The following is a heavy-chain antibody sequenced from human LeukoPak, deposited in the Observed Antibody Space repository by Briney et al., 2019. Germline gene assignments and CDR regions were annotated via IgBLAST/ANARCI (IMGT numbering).Heavy chain of an antibody. CDR3: ARDLHGGNSFTSDWYFDL. D-gene: IGHD4-23*01. Sequence: SGTLSLTCAVSGGSISISKSNWWSCVRQPPGKGLEWIGEIYDSGSTNYNPSLKSRVTISVDKSKSQFSLKLSSVTAADTAVYYCARDLHGGNSFTSDWYFDLWGRGTLVTVSS. CDR2: IYDSGST. V-gene: IGHV4-4*02. CDR1: GGSISISKSNW. J-gene: IGHJ2*01.